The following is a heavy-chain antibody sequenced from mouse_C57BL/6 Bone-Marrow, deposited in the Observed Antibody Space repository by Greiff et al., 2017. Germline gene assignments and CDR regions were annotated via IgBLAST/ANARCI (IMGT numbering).Heavy chain of an antibody. Sequence: QVQLQQPGAELVKPGASVKMSCKASGYTFTSYWITWVKQRPGQGLEWIGDIYPGSGSTNYNEKFKSKATLTVDTSSSTTYMQLSSLTSEDSAVYYCARWYDYGSRDWFDYWGQGTLVTVSA. D-gene: IGHD1-1*01. J-gene: IGHJ3*01. CDR2: IYPGSGST. V-gene: IGHV1-55*01. CDR1: GYTFTSYW. CDR3: ARWYDYGSRDWFDY.